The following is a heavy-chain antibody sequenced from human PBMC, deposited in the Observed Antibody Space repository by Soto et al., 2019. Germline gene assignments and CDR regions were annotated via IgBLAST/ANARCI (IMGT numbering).Heavy chain of an antibody. CDR2: ISGDGSDK. V-gene: IGHV3-7*03. CDR1: GFTFSSYA. CDR3: ARAHR. Sequence: PGGSLRLSCAASGFTFSSYAMSWVRQAPGKGLEWVANISGDGSDKYYVDSVKGRFTISRDNAKNSLYLQMNSLRAEDTAVYYCARAHRWGQGALVTVSS. J-gene: IGHJ4*02.